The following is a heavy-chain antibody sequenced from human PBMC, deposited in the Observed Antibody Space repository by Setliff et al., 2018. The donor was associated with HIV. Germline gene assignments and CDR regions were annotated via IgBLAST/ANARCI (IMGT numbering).Heavy chain of an antibody. CDR1: GGSFSAYY. D-gene: IGHD6-19*01. J-gene: IGHJ4*02. Sequence: SETLSLTCAVSGGSFSAYYWSWIRQSPHKGLEWIGEIDHTGSAYYNPSLISRVTISVDTSKNRFSLELSSVTAADTALYYCARGPRVSAAVVETPSAYWGQGTRVTVSS. CDR3: ARGPRVSAAVVETPSAY. V-gene: IGHV4-34*01. CDR2: IDHTGSA.